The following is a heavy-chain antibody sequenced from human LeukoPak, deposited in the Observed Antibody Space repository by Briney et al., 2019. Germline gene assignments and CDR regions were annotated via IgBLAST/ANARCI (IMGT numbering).Heavy chain of an antibody. Sequence: PGGSLRLSCAASGFTFSGSAMHWVRQASGKGLEWVGRIRSKANSYATAYAASVKGRFTISRDDSKNTAYLQMNSLKTEDTAVYYCTRTNWRVSDAFDIWGQGTMVTVSS. V-gene: IGHV3-73*01. CDR2: IRSKANSYAT. J-gene: IGHJ3*02. D-gene: IGHD1-20*01. CDR1: GFTFSGSA. CDR3: TRTNWRVSDAFDI.